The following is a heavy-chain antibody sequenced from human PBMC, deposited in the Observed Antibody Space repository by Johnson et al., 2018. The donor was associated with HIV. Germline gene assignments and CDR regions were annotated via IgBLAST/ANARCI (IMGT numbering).Heavy chain of an antibody. D-gene: IGHD2-15*01. CDR2: ISYDGSNK. Sequence: QVQLVESGGGVVQPERSLRLSCSASGFTFSSYAMHWVRQAPGKGLEWVACISYDGSNKYYADSVKGRFTISRDNSKNTLHLQMNSLRAEDTAFYYCARVLIVVVVGAEIDAFDIWGQGTMVTVSS. J-gene: IGHJ3*02. V-gene: IGHV3-30*04. CDR1: GFTFSSYA. CDR3: ARVLIVVVVGAEIDAFDI.